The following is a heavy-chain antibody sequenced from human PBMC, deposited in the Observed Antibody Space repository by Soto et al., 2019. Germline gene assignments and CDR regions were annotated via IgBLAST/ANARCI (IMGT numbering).Heavy chain of an antibody. D-gene: IGHD1-1*01. V-gene: IGHV3-23*01. CDR3: ATQDFRGTTGTT. J-gene: IGHJ4*02. Sequence: RRLSCAASGFTFSSYAMGWVRQAPGKGLEWVSLISGSGGSTYYADSVKGRFTISRDNSKNTLYLQMNSLKAEDTAVYYCATQDFRGTTGTTWGQGTLVTVSS. CDR1: GFTFSSYA. CDR2: ISGSGGST.